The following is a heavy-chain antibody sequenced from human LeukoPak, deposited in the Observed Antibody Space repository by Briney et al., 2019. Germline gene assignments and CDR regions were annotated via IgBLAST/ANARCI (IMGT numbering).Heavy chain of an antibody. V-gene: IGHV4-34*01. J-gene: IGHJ4*02. D-gene: IGHD6-19*01. Sequence: SETLSLTCAVYGGSFSGYYWSWIRQPPGKGLEWIGEINHSGSTNYNPSLMSRVTISVDTSKNQFSLKLSSVTAADTAVYYCARPRYSSGWADFDYWGQGTLVTVSS. CDR3: ARPRYSSGWADFDY. CDR1: GGSFSGYY. CDR2: INHSGST.